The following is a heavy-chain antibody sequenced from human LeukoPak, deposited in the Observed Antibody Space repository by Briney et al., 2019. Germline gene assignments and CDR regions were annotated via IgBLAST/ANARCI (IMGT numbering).Heavy chain of an antibody. D-gene: IGHD2-2*01. Sequence: PSETLSLTCTVSGGSISSYYWSWIRQPPGKGLEWIGYIYYSGSTNYNPSLKSRVTISVDTSKNQFSLKLSSVTAADTAVYYCARVRSCSSTSCYFQTYYMDVWGKGTTVTISS. CDR2: IYYSGST. J-gene: IGHJ6*03. CDR3: ARVRSCSSTSCYFQTYYMDV. CDR1: GGSISSYY. V-gene: IGHV4-59*01.